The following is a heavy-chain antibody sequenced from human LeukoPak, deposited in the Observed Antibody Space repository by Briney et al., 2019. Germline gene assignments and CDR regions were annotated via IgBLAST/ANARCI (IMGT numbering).Heavy chain of an antibody. J-gene: IGHJ4*02. D-gene: IGHD2-2*01. Sequence: PSETLSLTCAVYGGSFSGYYWSWIRQPPGKGLEWIGEINHSGSINYNPSLKSRVTISVDTSKNQFSLKLSSVTAADTAVYYCARGFRQLLRRGYYFDYWGQGTLVTVSS. CDR3: ARGFRQLLRRGYYFDY. CDR1: GGSFSGYY. CDR2: INHSGSI. V-gene: IGHV4-34*01.